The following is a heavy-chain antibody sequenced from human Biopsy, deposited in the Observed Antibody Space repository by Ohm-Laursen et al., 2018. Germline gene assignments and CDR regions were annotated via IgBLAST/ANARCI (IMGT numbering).Heavy chain of an antibody. CDR1: DASASSGRYY. D-gene: IGHD3-10*01. J-gene: IGHJ3*02. CDR2: FYSSGTT. CDR3: ARAPADQYAARNYYSSHAFDM. V-gene: IGHV4-61*01. Sequence: SDTLSLTCTASDASASSGRYYWTWIRQPPRKPLEWIGYFYSSGTTRYNPSLESRLSISMDTSKNEVSLRLTSMTAADTAVYFCARAPADQYAARNYYSSHAFDMWGQGTKVTVSS.